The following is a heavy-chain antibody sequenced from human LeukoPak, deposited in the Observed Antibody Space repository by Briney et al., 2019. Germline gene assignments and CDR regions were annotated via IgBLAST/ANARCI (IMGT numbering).Heavy chain of an antibody. CDR2: IIPIFGTA. V-gene: IGHV1-69*01. CDR3: AAEGFHRFGDTQQNI. CDR1: GGTFSSYA. J-gene: IGHJ3*02. Sequence: SSVKVSCKASGGTFSSYAISWVRQAPGQGLEWMGGIIPIFGTANYAQKFQGRVTITADESTSTAYMELSSLRSEDTAVYYCAAEGFHRFGDTQQNIWGQGTMVTVSS. D-gene: IGHD3-10*01.